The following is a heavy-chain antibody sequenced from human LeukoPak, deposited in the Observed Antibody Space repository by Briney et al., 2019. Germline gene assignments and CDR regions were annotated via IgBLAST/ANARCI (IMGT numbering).Heavy chain of an antibody. CDR2: ITSSSSYI. D-gene: IGHD3-22*01. J-gene: IGHJ4*02. Sequence: GGSLRLSCAASGFTFSSYSMNWVRQAPGKGLEWVSSITSSSSYIYYADSVKGRFTISRDNAKNSLYLQMNSLRAEDTAVYYCAKGIDYYDGSGCHWGQGTLVTVSS. V-gene: IGHV3-21*01. CDR1: GFTFSSYS. CDR3: AKGIDYYDGSGCH.